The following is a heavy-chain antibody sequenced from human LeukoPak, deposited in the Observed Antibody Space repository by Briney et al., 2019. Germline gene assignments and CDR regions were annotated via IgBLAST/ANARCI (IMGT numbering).Heavy chain of an antibody. J-gene: IGHJ4*01. Sequence: GGSLRLSCTASGFTFGDYGMTWVRQAPGKGLEWVGFIRRKDYGGTTEYAASVKGRITISRDDFKSIAYLQINSLRTEDTAVYYCARGDYYDSSGYHLLLDYWGQGTLVSVS. D-gene: IGHD3-22*01. CDR3: ARGDYYDSSGYHLLLDY. CDR2: IRRKDYGGTT. V-gene: IGHV3-49*04. CDR1: GFTFGDYG.